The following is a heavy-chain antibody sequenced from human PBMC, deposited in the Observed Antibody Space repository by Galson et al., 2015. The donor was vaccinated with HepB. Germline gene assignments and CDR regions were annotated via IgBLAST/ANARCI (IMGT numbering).Heavy chain of an antibody. Sequence: SVKVSCKASGYTFTSYGISWVRQAPGQGLEWMGWISAYNGNTNYAQKLQGRATMTTDTSTSTAYMELRSLRSDDTAVYYCARDDAPYSSGWYYFDYWGQGTLVTVSS. CDR2: ISAYNGNT. D-gene: IGHD6-19*01. V-gene: IGHV1-18*01. CDR3: ARDDAPYSSGWYYFDY. CDR1: GYTFTSYG. J-gene: IGHJ4*02.